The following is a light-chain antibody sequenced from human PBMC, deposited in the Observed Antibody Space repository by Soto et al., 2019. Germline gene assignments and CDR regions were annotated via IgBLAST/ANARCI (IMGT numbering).Light chain of an antibody. CDR2: DAS. CDR3: QQCNRYPIT. V-gene: IGKV1-5*01. CDR1: QSISGW. Sequence: DIQMTQSPSTLSAFVGDRVTITCRASQSISGWLAWYQQKPGKAPKLLIYDASSLESGVPSRFSGAGSGTEFTLTITSLQPDDSATYYCQQCNRYPITFGQGTRLEI. J-gene: IGKJ5*01.